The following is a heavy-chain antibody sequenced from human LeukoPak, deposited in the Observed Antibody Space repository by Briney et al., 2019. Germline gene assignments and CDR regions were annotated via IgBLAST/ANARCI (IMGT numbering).Heavy chain of an antibody. CDR2: ISGSGGST. CDR1: GFTFSSYA. V-gene: IGHV3-23*01. CDR3: ARDAGRRLLWFGESRARFDP. Sequence: GGSLRLSCAASGFTFSSYAMSWGRQAPGKGLEWVSDISGSGGSTYYADSVKGRFTISRDNSKNTLYLQMNSLRAEDTAVYYCARDAGRRLLWFGESRARFDPWGQGTLVTVSS. J-gene: IGHJ5*02. D-gene: IGHD3-10*01.